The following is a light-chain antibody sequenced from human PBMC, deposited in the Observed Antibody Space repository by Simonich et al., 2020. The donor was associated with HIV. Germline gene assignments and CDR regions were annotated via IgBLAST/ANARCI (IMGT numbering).Light chain of an antibody. CDR1: QSVLYSSKNKNY. V-gene: IGKV4-1*01. J-gene: IGKJ1*01. CDR3: QQYYSSPRT. Sequence: DIVMTQSPDSLAVSLGERATINCKSSQSVLYSSKNKNYLVWYQQKPGQPPKLLIYWASTRESGVPDRFSGSGSGTDFTLTISSLQAEDVPVYYCQQYYSSPRTFGQGTKVEIK. CDR2: WAS.